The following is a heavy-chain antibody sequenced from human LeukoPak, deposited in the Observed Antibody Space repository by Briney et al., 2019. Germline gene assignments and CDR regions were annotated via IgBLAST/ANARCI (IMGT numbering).Heavy chain of an antibody. CDR2: INYSGNR. CDR1: GGFISGSHYY. D-gene: IGHD3-22*01. CDR3: ARGYDY. Sequence: KPSETLSLTCTVSGGFISGSHYYWAWLRQPPGKGLEWIVMINYSGNRYYNPSLWSRATISVDTSTNQFSLNLNSVTAADTAVYYCARGYDYWGQGTLVAVSS. V-gene: IGHV4-39*01. J-gene: IGHJ4*02.